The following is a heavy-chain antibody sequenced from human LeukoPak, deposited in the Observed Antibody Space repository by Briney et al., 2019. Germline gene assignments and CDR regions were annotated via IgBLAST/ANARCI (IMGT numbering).Heavy chain of an antibody. CDR2: VSSSAGST. CDR1: GFTFSDYA. CDR3: AKLRRHYYDSTGYSDY. D-gene: IGHD3-22*01. V-gene: IGHV3-23*01. Sequence: GGSLRLSCAASGFTFSDYAMSWVRQAPGKGLEWVSSVSSSAGSTSYADSVEGRFTISRDNSKNTLYLQMKSLRAEDTAVYFCAKLRRHYYDSTGYSDYWGQGTLVTVSS. J-gene: IGHJ4*02.